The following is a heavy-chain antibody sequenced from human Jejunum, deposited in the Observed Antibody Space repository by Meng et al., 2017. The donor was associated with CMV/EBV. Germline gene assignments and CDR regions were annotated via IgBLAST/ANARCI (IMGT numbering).Heavy chain of an antibody. CDR2: ISYDGSNK. D-gene: IGHD3-3*01. CDR3: VGEVGVRDFGS. V-gene: IGHV3-30-3*01. CDR1: GFTVGSHA. Sequence: AASGFTVGSHAMHWVRQGTVKGLEWVAIISYDGSNKQYTESVKGRFSISRDDSKNTLYLQMNSLTTDDTAVYYCVGEVGVRDFGSWGQGTLVTVSS. J-gene: IGHJ4*02.